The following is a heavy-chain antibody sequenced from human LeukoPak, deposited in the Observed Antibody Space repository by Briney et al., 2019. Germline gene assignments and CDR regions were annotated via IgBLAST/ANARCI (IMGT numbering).Heavy chain of an antibody. CDR1: GFTVSSNY. CDR3: AKVGPYYYDSSGSQIRNDAFDI. CDR2: IYSGGST. V-gene: IGHV3-66*01. D-gene: IGHD3-22*01. J-gene: IGHJ3*02. Sequence: GGSLRLSCAASGFTVSSNYMSWVRQAPGKGLEWVSVIYSGGSTYYADSVKGRFTISRDNSKNTLYLQMNSLRAEDTAVYYCAKVGPYYYDSSGSQIRNDAFDIWGQGTMVTVSS.